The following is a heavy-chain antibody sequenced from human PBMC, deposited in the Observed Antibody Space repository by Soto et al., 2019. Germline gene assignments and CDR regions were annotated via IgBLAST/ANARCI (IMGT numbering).Heavy chain of an antibody. J-gene: IGHJ4*02. D-gene: IGHD3-3*01. V-gene: IGHV4-30-4*01. CDR3: ARENRPFGVVIIDY. CDR1: GDSISSGDYY. Sequence: SETLSLTCTVSGDSISSGDYYWSWIRQPPGKGLEWIGYIYYSGGTYYNPSLKSRVTISVDTSKNQFSLKLSSVTAADTAVYYCARENRPFGVVIIDYWGQGTLVTVSS. CDR2: IYYSGGT.